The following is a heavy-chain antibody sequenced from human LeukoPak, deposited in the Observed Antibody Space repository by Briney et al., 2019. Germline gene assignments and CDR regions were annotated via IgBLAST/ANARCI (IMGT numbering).Heavy chain of an antibody. J-gene: IGHJ5*02. V-gene: IGHV3-48*04. CDR3: APPSYSPWP. CDR2: ISRSSMTI. Sequence: GGSLRLSCEASGFSFSGYSVNWVRQAPGKGLEWVSYISRSSMTIYYADSVRGRFTVSRDNAKNSLYLQMNSLRAEDTAVYFCAPPSYSPWPWGQGTLVVVSS. D-gene: IGHD2-21*01. CDR1: GFSFSGYS.